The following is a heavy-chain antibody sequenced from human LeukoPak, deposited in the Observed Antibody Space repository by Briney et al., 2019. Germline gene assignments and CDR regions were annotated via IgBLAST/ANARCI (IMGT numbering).Heavy chain of an antibody. CDR1: GFTFSAYW. CDR3: ARFYGGSALNN. Sequence: HPGGSLRLSCAASGFTFSAYWMHWVRQAPGKGLVWVSRINSDGFSIAYADSVKGRFTISRDNAKNTLYLHMNSLRAEDTAVYYCARFYGGSALNNWGQGTMVTVSS. V-gene: IGHV3-74*01. J-gene: IGHJ3*02. CDR2: INSDGFSI. D-gene: IGHD3-16*01.